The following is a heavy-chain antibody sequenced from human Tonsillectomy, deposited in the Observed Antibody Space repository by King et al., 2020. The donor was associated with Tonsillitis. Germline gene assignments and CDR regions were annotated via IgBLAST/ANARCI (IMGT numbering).Heavy chain of an antibody. J-gene: IGHJ4*02. CDR1: RFTFSDYS. CDR3: ARDGERFGELLPFDY. Sequence: VQLVESGEGLVKPGGSLRLSCAASRFTFSDYSMNWVRQAPGKGLEWVSSISSSSSYIYYADSVKGRFTISRDNAKNSLFLQMNSLRAEDTAVYYCARDGERFGELLPFDYWGQGTLVTVSS. CDR2: ISSSSSYI. V-gene: IGHV3-21*01. D-gene: IGHD3-10*01.